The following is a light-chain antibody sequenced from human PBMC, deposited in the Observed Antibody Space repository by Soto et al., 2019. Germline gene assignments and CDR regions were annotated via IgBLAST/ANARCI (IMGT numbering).Light chain of an antibody. CDR3: SLYTTSSTVV. J-gene: IGLJ1*01. CDR1: SSDVGGYNF. V-gene: IGLV2-14*03. CDR2: EVS. Sequence: QSALTQPASVFGSPGQSITISCTGTSSDVGGYNFVSWYQQHPGKAPKLMIYEVSNRPSGVSNRFSGSKSDNTASLTISGLQPEDEADYYCSLYTTSSTVVFGTGTKVTV.